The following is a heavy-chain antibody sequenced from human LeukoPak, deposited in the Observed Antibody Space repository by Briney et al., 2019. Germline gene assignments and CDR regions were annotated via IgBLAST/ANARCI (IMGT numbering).Heavy chain of an antibody. CDR2: IIPILGIA. CDR3: AREIAVAGTSRLYYYGMDV. Sequence: SVKVSCKASGGTFSSYAISWVRQAPGQGLEWMGRIIPILGIANYAQKFQGRVTITADKSTSTAYMELRSLRSDDTAVYYCAREIAVAGTSRLYYYGMDVWGQGTTVTVSS. D-gene: IGHD6-19*01. J-gene: IGHJ6*02. CDR1: GGTFSSYA. V-gene: IGHV1-69*04.